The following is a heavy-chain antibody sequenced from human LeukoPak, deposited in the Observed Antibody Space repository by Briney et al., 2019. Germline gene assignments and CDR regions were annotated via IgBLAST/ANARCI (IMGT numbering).Heavy chain of an antibody. CDR3: ARVDGIITDLLFDY. D-gene: IGHD5-24*01. CDR2: ISSGSSYK. CDR1: RFTFSSYS. V-gene: IGHV3-21*01. J-gene: IGHJ4*02. Sequence: GGSLRLSCAASRFTFSSYSMNWVRQAPGKGLEWVSSISSGSSYKYYADSVKGRFTISRDNAKNSLYLQMNSLRAEDTAVYYCARVDGIITDLLFDYWGQGTLVTVSS.